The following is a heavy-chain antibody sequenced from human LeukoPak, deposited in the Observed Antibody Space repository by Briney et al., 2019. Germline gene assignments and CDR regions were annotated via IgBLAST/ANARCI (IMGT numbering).Heavy chain of an antibody. J-gene: IGHJ5*02. CDR1: GGSISSYY. Sequence: SETLSLTCTVSGGSISSYYWSWIRQPPGKGLEWIGYIYYSGSTNYNPSLKSRVTMSVDTSKNQFSLRLSSVTAADTAVYYCARGPPGGQFDPWGQGTLVTVSS. CDR2: IYYSGST. D-gene: IGHD3-10*01. V-gene: IGHV4-59*01. CDR3: ARGPPGGQFDP.